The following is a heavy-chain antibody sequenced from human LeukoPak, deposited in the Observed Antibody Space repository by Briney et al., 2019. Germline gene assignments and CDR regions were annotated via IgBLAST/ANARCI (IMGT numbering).Heavy chain of an antibody. V-gene: IGHV3-64*01. CDR3: ARVTGPRDY. J-gene: IGHJ4*02. CDR2: ISSNGGST. Sequence: PGGSLRLSCAASGFTFSSYAMHWVGQAPGKGLEYVSAISSNGGSTYYANSVKGRFTISRDNSKNTLYLQMGSLRAEDMAVYYCARVTGPRDYWGQGTLVTVSS. CDR1: GFTFSSYA.